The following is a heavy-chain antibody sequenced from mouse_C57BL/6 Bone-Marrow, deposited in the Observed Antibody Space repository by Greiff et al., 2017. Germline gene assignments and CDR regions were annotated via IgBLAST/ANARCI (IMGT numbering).Heavy chain of an antibody. CDR2: IDPNSGGT. CDR3: AKGHYYGSSDYAMDY. V-gene: IGHV1-72*01. CDR1: GYTFTSYW. J-gene: IGHJ4*01. D-gene: IGHD1-1*01. Sequence: QVQLKQPGAELVKPGASVKLSCKASGYTFTSYWMHWVKQRPGRGLEWIGRIDPNSGGTKYNEKFKCKATLTVDKPSSTAYMQLSSLTSEDSAVYYCAKGHYYGSSDYAMDYWGQGTSVTVSS.